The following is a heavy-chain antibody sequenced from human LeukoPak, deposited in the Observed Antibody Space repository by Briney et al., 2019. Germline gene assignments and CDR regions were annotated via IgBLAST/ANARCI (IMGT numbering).Heavy chain of an antibody. J-gene: IGHJ4*02. Sequence: PSETLSPTCAVSGYSISSGYYWGWIRQPPGKGLEWIANMYHSGSTYYNPSLKSRVTISVDTSKNQLSLKLNFVTDADTAMYSCVRGIPPDYWGQGILVAVSS. V-gene: IGHV4-38-2*01. CDR1: GYSISSGYY. CDR2: MYHSGST. D-gene: IGHD1-14*01. CDR3: VRGIPPDY.